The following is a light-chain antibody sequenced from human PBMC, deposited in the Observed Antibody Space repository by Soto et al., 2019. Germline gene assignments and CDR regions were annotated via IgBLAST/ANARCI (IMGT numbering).Light chain of an antibody. J-gene: IGLJ2*01. V-gene: IGLV1-47*01. CDR1: SSNIGSNY. Sequence: QSVLTQPPSASGTPGQRVTISCSGSSSNIGSNYVYWYQQLPGTAPKLLIYRNNQRPSGFPDRFSGSKSGTSASLAISGLLSEYEADYYCAAWYDSLSVHVVFGGGTKLTVL. CDR2: RNN. CDR3: AAWYDSLSVHVV.